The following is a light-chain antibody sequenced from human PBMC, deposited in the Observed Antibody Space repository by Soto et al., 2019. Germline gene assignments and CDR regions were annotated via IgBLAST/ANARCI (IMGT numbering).Light chain of an antibody. V-gene: IGKV4-1*01. J-gene: IGKJ1*01. CDR3: QQYYSAPET. Sequence: DIVMTQSPDSLAVSLGERATINCKSSQSVLYSSNNKNNLAWYQQKPGQPPKLLIYWASTRESGVPDRFSGSGSWTDFTLTISGLQAEDVAVYYCQQYYSAPETFGQGTKVEIK. CDR2: WAS. CDR1: QSVLYSSNNKNN.